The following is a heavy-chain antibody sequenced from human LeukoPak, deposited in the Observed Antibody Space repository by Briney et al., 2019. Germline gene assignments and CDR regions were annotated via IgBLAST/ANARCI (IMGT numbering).Heavy chain of an antibody. Sequence: SETLSLTCTVSGGSISSYYWSWIRQPPGKGLEWIGYIYYSGSTNYNPSLKSRVTISVDTSKNQFSLKLSSVTAADTAVYYCARVRYSSGYHYYCGMDVWGQGTTVTVSS. V-gene: IGHV4-59*01. CDR2: IYYSGST. D-gene: IGHD6-19*01. CDR3: ARVRYSSGYHYYCGMDV. J-gene: IGHJ6*02. CDR1: GGSISSYY.